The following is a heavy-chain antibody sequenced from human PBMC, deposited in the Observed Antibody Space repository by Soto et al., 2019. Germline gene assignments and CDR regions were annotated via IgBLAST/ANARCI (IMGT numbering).Heavy chain of an antibody. V-gene: IGHV4-34*01. CDR1: GGNIIDFD. D-gene: IGHD2-2*01. CDR3: ARRYIVVVPAAPTFDY. Sequence: SEPKSHTNTVYGGNIIDFDWRRIRQPPGKGLEWIGEINHSGSTNYNPSLKSRVTISVDTSKNQFSLKLSSVTAADTAVYYCARRYIVVVPAAPTFDYWGQGTLVTVSS. CDR2: INHSGST. J-gene: IGHJ4*02.